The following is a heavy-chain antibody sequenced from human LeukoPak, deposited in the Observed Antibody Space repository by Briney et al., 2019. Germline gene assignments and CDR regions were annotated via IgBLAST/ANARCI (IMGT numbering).Heavy chain of an antibody. J-gene: IGHJ3*02. Sequence: SQTLSLTCTVSGGSISSGGYYWSWIRQPPGKGLEWIGYIYYSGSTYYNPSLKSRVTISVDTSKNQSSLKLSSVTAADTAVYYCARSSYYYDSSGYTGAFDIWGQGTMVTVSS. V-gene: IGHV4-30-4*08. CDR3: ARSSYYYDSSGYTGAFDI. D-gene: IGHD3-22*01. CDR2: IYYSGST. CDR1: GGSISSGGYY.